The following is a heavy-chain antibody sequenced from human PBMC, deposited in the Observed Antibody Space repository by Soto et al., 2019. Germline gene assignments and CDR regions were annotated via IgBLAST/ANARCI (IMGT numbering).Heavy chain of an antibody. CDR3: AKNWEAFNSGSSNLCDS. CDR2: ISGSGSST. Sequence: EVQLLESGGGLVHPGGSLRLSCAASGFTLSSYAMSWVRQAPGTGLEWVSSISGSGSSTYYAGSVQGRFTISRDNSKNTLFLQMNSLRAEDTALYYCAKNWEAFNSGSSNLCDSWGQGTLVTVSS. CDR1: GFTLSSYA. D-gene: IGHD1-26*01. J-gene: IGHJ4*02. V-gene: IGHV3-23*01.